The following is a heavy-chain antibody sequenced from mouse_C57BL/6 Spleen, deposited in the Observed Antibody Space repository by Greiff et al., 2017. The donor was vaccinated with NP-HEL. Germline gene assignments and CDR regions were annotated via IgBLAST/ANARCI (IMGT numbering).Heavy chain of an antibody. V-gene: IGHV1-22*01. CDR3: ARRSFYGSSWFAY. Sequence: VQLQQSGPELVKPGASVKMSCKASGYTFTDYNMHWVKQSHGKSLEWIGYINPNNGGTKYNQKFKGKATLTVNKSSSTAYMELRSLTSEDSAVYYCARRSFYGSSWFAYWGQGTLVTVSA. D-gene: IGHD1-1*01. CDR2: INPNNGGT. J-gene: IGHJ3*01. CDR1: GYTFTDYN.